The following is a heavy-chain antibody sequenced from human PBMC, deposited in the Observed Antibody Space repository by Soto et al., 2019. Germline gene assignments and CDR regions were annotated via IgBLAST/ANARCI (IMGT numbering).Heavy chain of an antibody. D-gene: IGHD3-22*01. J-gene: IGHJ4*02. CDR3: ARVVGDYYDSSGYPVY. Sequence: SVTLSLTCTVSGGSISSCGYYWSWIRQHPGKGLEWIGYIYYSGSTYYNPSLKSRVTISVDTSKNQFSLKLSSVTAADTAVYYCARVVGDYYDSSGYPVYWGQGTLVTDFS. V-gene: IGHV4-31*03. CDR2: IYYSGST. CDR1: GGSISSCGYY.